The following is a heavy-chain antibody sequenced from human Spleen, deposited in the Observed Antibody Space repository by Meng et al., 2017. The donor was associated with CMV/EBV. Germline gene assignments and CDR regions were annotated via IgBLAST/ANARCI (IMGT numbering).Heavy chain of an antibody. V-gene: IGHV4-30-4*01. D-gene: IGHD3-10*01. CDR1: GGAISSGGYY. CDR2: IYKSGTT. Sequence: AVFGGAISSGGYYWNWIRQSPGKGLEWIGYIYKSGTTYYNPSLKSRVTISVDTSKNQFSLKLTSVTAADTAVYYCASDYGSGAADYWGQGTLVTVSS. J-gene: IGHJ4*02. CDR3: ASDYGSGAADY.